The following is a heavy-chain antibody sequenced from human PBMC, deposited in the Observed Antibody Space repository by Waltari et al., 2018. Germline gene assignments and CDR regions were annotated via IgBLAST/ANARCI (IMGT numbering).Heavy chain of an antibody. CDR2: NNPHPTSGGT. V-gene: IGHV1-2*02. J-gene: IGHJ4*02. Sequence: QVQLVQSGAEVKKPGASVKVSCKASGYTFPGYWMHWVRQAPGQGLVWKGWNNPHPTSGGTTLPQNFQGRVTSTRDTSISTGYMELSRLRYDDTAVYYCARCGLYATSWYSVDSWGQGTLVIVSS. CDR1: GYTFPGYW. D-gene: IGHD1-26*01. CDR3: ARCGLYATSWYSVDS.